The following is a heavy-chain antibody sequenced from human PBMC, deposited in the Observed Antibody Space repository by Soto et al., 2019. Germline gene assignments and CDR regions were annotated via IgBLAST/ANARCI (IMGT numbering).Heavy chain of an antibody. Sequence: QEQLQESGPRLVKPSETLSLTCSVSGGSISNYHWSWIRQPPGKRLEWIGYISYTGSTNYSPSLKSRVTMLLATSKKQFSLKLSSVTAADTAVYYCARVAADAYWSGYDDYWGQGTLVTVSS. CDR1: GGSISNYH. J-gene: IGHJ4*02. CDR2: ISYTGST. CDR3: ARVAADAYWSGYDDY. D-gene: IGHD3-3*01. V-gene: IGHV4-59*01.